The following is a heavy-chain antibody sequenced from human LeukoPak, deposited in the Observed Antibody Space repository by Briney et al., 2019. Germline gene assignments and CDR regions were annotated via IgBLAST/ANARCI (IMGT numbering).Heavy chain of an antibody. V-gene: IGHV3-23*01. CDR2: VGFSGGST. D-gene: IGHD5-24*01. Sequence: GGSLRLSCAASGFTFSSYTMSWVRQAPGRGLEWVSVVGFSGGSTYYAGSVKGRFTISRDNSKKTLYLQMNSLRVEDTAVYYCARGDGYNDAEYLQHWGQGTLVTVS. J-gene: IGHJ1*01. CDR3: ARGDGYNDAEYLQH. CDR1: GFTFSSYT.